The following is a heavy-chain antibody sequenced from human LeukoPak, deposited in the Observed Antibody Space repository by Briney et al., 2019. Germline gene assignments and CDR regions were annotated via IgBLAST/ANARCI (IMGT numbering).Heavy chain of an antibody. J-gene: IGHJ5*02. Sequence: EASVKVSFTASGYTFTSYAMHWVRQAPGQRLEWMGWINAGNGNTKYSQKFQGRVTITRDTSASTAYMELSSLRSEDTAVYYCARDGYCSGGSCSDGWFDPWGQGTLVTVSS. V-gene: IGHV1-3*01. CDR2: INAGNGNT. CDR1: GYTFTSYA. CDR3: ARDGYCSGGSCSDGWFDP. D-gene: IGHD2-15*01.